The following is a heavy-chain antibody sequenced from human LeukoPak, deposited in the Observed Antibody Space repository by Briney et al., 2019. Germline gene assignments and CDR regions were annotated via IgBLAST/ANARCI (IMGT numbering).Heavy chain of an antibody. D-gene: IGHD6-19*01. V-gene: IGHV4-34*01. CDR2: INHSGST. CDR1: GGSFSGYY. Sequence: SETLSLTCAVYGGSFSGYYWSWIRQPPGKGLEWIGEINHSGSTNYNPSLKSRVTISVDTSKNQFSLKLSSVTAADTAVYYCARGKAVAGSNYYYYYGMDVWGQGTTVTVSS. CDR3: ARGKAVAGSNYYYYYGMDV. J-gene: IGHJ6*02.